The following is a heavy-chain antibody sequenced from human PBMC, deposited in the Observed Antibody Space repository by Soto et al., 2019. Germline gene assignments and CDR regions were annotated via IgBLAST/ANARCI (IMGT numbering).Heavy chain of an antibody. Sequence: SETLSLTCAVSGGSISSSNLWSWVRQPPGKGLEWIGEIYHSGSTNYNPSLKSRVTISVDKSKNQFSLKLSSVTAADTAVYYCARRGRNRYYYGMDVWGQGTTVTVYS. CDR1: GGSISSSNL. J-gene: IGHJ6*02. V-gene: IGHV4-4*02. CDR2: IYHSGST. CDR3: ARRGRNRYYYGMDV.